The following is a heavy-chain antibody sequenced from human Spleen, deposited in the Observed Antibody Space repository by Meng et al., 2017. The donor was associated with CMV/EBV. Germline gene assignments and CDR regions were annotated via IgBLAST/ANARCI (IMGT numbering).Heavy chain of an antibody. V-gene: IGHV3-15*01. D-gene: IGHD4-17*01. CDR1: GLSFKKAW. Sequence: SGLSFKKAWMSWVRQAPGKGLEWIGRIKSESDGGIIDYAAPMKGRFTISRDDLKDTLYLQINSLRIEDTGMYYCATDVVPVTTGQRDFWGQGTLVTVSS. CDR2: IKSESDGGII. J-gene: IGHJ4*02. CDR3: ATDVVPVTTGQRDF.